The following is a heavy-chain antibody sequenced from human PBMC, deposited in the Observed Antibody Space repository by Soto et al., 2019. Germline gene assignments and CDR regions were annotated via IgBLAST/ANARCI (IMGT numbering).Heavy chain of an antibody. J-gene: IGHJ3*02. D-gene: IGHD6-13*01. CDR2: IYYSGST. Sequence: SDTVSLTCTVSGCSIRIISYYWGWIRQPPGKGLEWIGSIYYSGSTYYNPSLKSRVTISVDTSKNQFSLKLSSVTAADTAVYYCARHSSSLVRYAFDIWGQGTMVT. V-gene: IGHV4-39*01. CDR1: GCSIRIISYY. CDR3: ARHSSSLVRYAFDI.